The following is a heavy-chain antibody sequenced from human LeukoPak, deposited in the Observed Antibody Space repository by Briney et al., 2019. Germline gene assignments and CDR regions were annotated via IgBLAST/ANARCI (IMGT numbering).Heavy chain of an antibody. CDR2: LSSSSSYI. J-gene: IGHJ4*02. CDR3: ARENVAAAGIDY. CDR1: GFIFSSYN. Sequence: GGSLRLSCAASGFIFSSYNMNWVRQAPGKGLEWVSSLSSSSSYIYYADSVKGRFTISRDNAKNSLFLQMNNLRAEDTAVYFCARENVAAAGIDYWGQGSLVTVSS. D-gene: IGHD6-13*01. V-gene: IGHV3-21*06.